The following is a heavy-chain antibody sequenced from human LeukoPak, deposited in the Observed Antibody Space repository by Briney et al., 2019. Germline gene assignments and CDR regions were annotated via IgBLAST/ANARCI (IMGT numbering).Heavy chain of an antibody. D-gene: IGHD3-22*01. CDR2: FDPEDGET. J-gene: IGHJ4*02. CDR3: ATVLSYYDSSGQFDY. V-gene: IGHV1-24*01. CDR1: GYTLTELS. Sequence: ASVKVSCKVSGYTLTELSMHWVRQAPGKGLEWMGGFDPEDGETIYAQKFQGRVTMTEDTSIDTAYMELSSLRSEDTAVYYCATVLSYYDSSGQFDYWGQGTLVTASS.